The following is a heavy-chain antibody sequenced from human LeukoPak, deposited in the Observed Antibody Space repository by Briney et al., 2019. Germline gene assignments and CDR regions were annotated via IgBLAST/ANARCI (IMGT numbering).Heavy chain of an antibody. CDR2: ISWVGDTS. CDR3: AKDRQYGDYGGGDFFDS. D-gene: IGHD4-17*01. V-gene: IGHV3-43D*03. J-gene: IGHJ4*02. CDR1: GFTFDDYA. Sequence: GGSLRLSCAASGFTFDDYAMHWVRQAPGKGLQWISSISWVGDTSSYADSVKGRFTVSRDNTKGSLYLQMHSLRSEDTALYYCAKDRQYGDYGGGDFFDSWGQGTLVTVSS.